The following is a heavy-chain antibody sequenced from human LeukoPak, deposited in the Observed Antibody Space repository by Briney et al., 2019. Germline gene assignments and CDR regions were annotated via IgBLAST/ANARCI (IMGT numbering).Heavy chain of an antibody. CDR1: GGSISSYY. CDR3: ARDYYDSSGYPDAFDI. CDR2: IYTSGST. D-gene: IGHD3-22*01. V-gene: IGHV4-4*07. Sequence: PSETLSLTCTVSGGSISSYYWSWIRQPAGKGLEWIGRIYTSGSTNYNPSLKSRVTMSVDTSKNQFSLKLSSVTAADTAVYYCARDYYDSSGYPDAFDIWGQGTMVTVSS. J-gene: IGHJ3*02.